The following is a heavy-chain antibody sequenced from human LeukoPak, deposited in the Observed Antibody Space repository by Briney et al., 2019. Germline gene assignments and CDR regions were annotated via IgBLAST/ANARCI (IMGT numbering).Heavy chain of an antibody. J-gene: IGHJ4*02. CDR2: INPSGDGT. D-gene: IGHD2-2*01. Sequence: ASVKVSCKASGYTFISYYIHWVRQALRQGLEWMGIINPSGDGTIYAQKSQGRVTMTTDTSTSTVYMELSSLKSEDTAVYYCARRYCSNISCQLGFDYWGQGTLVTVSP. CDR3: ARRYCSNISCQLGFDY. CDR1: GYTFISYY. V-gene: IGHV1-46*01.